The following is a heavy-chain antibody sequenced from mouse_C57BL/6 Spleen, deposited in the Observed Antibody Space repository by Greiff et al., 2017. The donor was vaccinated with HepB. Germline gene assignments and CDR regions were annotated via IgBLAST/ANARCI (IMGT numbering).Heavy chain of an antibody. CDR1: GYTFTDYN. V-gene: IGHV1-18*01. CDR2: INPNNGGT. CDR3: ARGGYDGAYYYAMDY. Sequence: EVQLQESGPELVKPGASVKIPCKASGYTFTDYNMDWVKQSHGKSLEWIGDINPNNGGTIYNQKFKGKATLTVDKSSSTAYMELRSLTSEDTAVYYCARGGYDGAYYYAMDYWGQGTSVTVSS. J-gene: IGHJ4*01. D-gene: IGHD2-2*01.